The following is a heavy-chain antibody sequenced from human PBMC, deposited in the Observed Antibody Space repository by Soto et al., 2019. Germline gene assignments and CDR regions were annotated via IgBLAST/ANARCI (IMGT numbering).Heavy chain of an antibody. CDR1: GFSLSNARMG. V-gene: IGHV2-26*01. J-gene: IGHJ2*01. D-gene: IGHD2-15*01. CDR3: ARIPTLHGNWYFDL. Sequence: QVTLKESGPVLVKPTETLTLTCTVSGFSLSNARMGVSWIRQPPGKALEWLAHIFSNDEKSYNPSLKSRLTISKDTSKSQVVLTMTNMDPVDTATYYCARIPTLHGNWYFDLWGLGTLVTVSS. CDR2: IFSNDEK.